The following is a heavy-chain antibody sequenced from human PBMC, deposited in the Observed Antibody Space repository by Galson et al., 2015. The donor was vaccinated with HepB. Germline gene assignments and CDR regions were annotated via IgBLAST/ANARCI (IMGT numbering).Heavy chain of an antibody. J-gene: IGHJ5*02. CDR1: GGSFSGYY. V-gene: IGHV4-34*01. CDR2: INHSGST. Sequence: SETLSLTCAVYGGSFSGYYWSWIRQPPGKGLEWIGEINHSGSTNYNPSLKSRVTISVDTSKNQFSLKLSSVTAADTAVYYCARVGNKVGGRYCSSTSCYTRHWFDPWGQGTLVTVSS. CDR3: ARVGNKVGGRYCSSTSCYTRHWFDP. D-gene: IGHD2-2*02.